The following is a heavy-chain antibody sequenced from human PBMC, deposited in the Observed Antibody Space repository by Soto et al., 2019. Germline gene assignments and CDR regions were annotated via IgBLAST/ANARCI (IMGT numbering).Heavy chain of an antibody. CDR3: ARGPYSSGSYVVDY. CDR1: GASITAYA. Sequence: QVQLQESGPGLVNPSETLSLTCTVSGASITAYAWSWIRQPAGKGLEWIGRLYSSGNTDYNPSFKSRLTMSADTSKSQFSLKLSSVTAADTAVYYCARGPYSSGSYVVDYWGQGKLVTVSS. CDR2: LYSSGNT. J-gene: IGHJ4*02. D-gene: IGHD6-19*01. V-gene: IGHV4-4*07.